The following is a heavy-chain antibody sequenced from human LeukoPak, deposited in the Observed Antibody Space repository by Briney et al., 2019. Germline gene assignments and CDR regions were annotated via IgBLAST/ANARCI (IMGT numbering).Heavy chain of an antibody. CDR1: GFTFSSYA. D-gene: IGHD3-10*01. CDR2: ISGSGGST. J-gene: IGHJ4*02. V-gene: IGHV3-23*01. Sequence: PGGSLRLSCAASGFTFSSYAMSWVRQAPGKGLEWVSAISGSGGSTYYADSVKGRFTISRDNSKNTLYLQMNSLRAEDTAVYYGAKDEAFVFWPSPMGCWGQGTLVTVSS. CDR3: AKDEAFVFWPSPMGC.